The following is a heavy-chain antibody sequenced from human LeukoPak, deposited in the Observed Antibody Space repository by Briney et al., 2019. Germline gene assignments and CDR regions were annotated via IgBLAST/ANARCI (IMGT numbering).Heavy chain of an antibody. CDR3: AKGPTKELIDYSYDGSGSSYVDL. D-gene: IGHD3-22*01. J-gene: IGHJ4*02. CDR1: RVTFSNYA. V-gene: IGHV3-23*01. Sequence: GGSLRLSCAASRVTFSNYAMTWLRQPPGKGLEWVSSISISGENTYYAGSVRGRFTVSRDNPKNTLYLQMTSPRAHDTAVYHCAKGPTKELIDYSYDGSGSSYVDLWGEGTRVTVSS. CDR2: ISISGENT.